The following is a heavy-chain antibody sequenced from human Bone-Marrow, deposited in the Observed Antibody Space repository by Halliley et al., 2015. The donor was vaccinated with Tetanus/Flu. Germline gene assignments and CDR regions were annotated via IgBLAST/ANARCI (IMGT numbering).Heavy chain of an antibody. D-gene: IGHD3-22*01. CDR2: IYYSGST. V-gene: IGHV4-59*01. CDR3: ARDYYNPSGYYGYWYFDL. Sequence: TLSLTCTVSGGSISSYYWSWVRQPPGKGLEWIGYIYYSGSTNYNPSLKSRVTTSVDISKNQFSLKLTSVTAADTAVYYCARDYYNPSGYYGYWYFDLWGRGTLVTVSS. CDR1: GGSISSYY. J-gene: IGHJ2*01.